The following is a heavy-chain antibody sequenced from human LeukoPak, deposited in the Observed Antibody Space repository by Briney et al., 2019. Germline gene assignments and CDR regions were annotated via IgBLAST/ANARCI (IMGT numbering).Heavy chain of an antibody. V-gene: IGHV3-23*01. CDR2: ISGSGGST. D-gene: IGHD4-11*01. CDR1: GFTFSSYA. CDR3: AKGAGDYSNRLGEMDV. J-gene: IGHJ6*02. Sequence: GGSLRLSCAASGFTFSSYAMSWVRQAPGKGLEWVSGISGSGGSTYYADSVKGRFTISRDNSKNTLYLQMNRLRAEDTAVYYCAKGAGDYSNRLGEMDVWGQGTTVTVSS.